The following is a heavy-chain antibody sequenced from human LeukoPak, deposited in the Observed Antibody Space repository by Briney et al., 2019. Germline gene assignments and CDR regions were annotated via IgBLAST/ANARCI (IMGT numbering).Heavy chain of an antibody. CDR2: MNPNSGNT. Sequence: ASVKVSCKASGYTFTSYDINWVRQATGQGLEWMGWMNPNSGNTGYAQKFQGRVTMTRNTSISTAYMELSSLRSEDTAVYYCARATGYCSSTSCSGWFDPWGQGTLVTVSS. J-gene: IGHJ5*02. V-gene: IGHV1-8*01. CDR1: GYTFTSYD. CDR3: ARATGYCSSTSCSGWFDP. D-gene: IGHD2-2*01.